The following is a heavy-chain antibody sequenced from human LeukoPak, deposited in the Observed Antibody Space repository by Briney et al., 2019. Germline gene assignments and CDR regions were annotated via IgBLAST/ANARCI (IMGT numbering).Heavy chain of an antibody. D-gene: IGHD6-13*01. CDR2: ISSSSSYI. Sequence: GGSLRLSCAASGFTFSSYSMNWVRQAPGKGLEWVSSISSSSSYIYYADSVKGRFTISRDNAKNSLYLQMNSLRAEDTVVYYCARDIIAAADYYVDIWGKGTTVTVSS. J-gene: IGHJ6*03. CDR1: GFTFSSYS. V-gene: IGHV3-21*01. CDR3: ARDIIAAADYYVDI.